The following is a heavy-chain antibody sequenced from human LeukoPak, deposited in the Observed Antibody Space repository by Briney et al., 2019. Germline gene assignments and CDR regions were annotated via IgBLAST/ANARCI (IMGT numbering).Heavy chain of an antibody. CDR1: GFTFSSYG. J-gene: IGHJ3*01. V-gene: IGHV3-30*02. CDR2: IRYDGSNK. Sequence: GGSLRLSCAASGFTFSSYGMHWVRQAPGKGLEWVAFIRYDGSNKYYADSVKGRFTISRDNSKNTLYLQMNSLRAEDTAVYYCAKDQAYSSSWYDAFDVWGQGTMVTVSS. D-gene: IGHD6-13*01. CDR3: AKDQAYSSSWYDAFDV.